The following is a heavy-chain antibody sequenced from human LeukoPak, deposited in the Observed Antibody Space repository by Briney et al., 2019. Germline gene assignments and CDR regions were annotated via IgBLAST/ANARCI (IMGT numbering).Heavy chain of an antibody. D-gene: IGHD3-22*01. CDR1: GGSISSYY. CDR3: ARDHGYYDSSGYLYWYFDL. Sequence: PSETLSLTCTVSGGSISSYYWSWIRQPAGKGLEWIGRIYTSGSTNYNPSLKSRVTISVDTSKNQFSLKLSSVTAADTAVYYCARDHGYYDSSGYLYWYFDLWGRGTLVTVSS. CDR2: IYTSGST. J-gene: IGHJ2*01. V-gene: IGHV4-4*07.